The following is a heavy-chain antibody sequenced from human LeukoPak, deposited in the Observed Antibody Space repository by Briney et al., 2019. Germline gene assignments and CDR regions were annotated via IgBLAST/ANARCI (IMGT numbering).Heavy chain of an antibody. D-gene: IGHD2-21*02. CDR1: GGSISSYY. J-gene: IGHJ4*02. CDR2: IYYSGST. CDR3: ARERGRVTYFDY. Sequence: SETLSLTCTVSGGSISSYYWSWIRQPPGKGLEWIGYIYYSGSTNYNPPLKSRVTISVDTSKNQFSLKLSSVTAADTAVYYCARERGRVTYFDYWGQGTLVTVSS. V-gene: IGHV4-59*08.